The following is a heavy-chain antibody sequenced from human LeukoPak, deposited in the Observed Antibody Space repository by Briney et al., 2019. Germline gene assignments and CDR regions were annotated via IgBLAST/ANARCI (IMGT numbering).Heavy chain of an antibody. D-gene: IGHD3-9*01. V-gene: IGHV3-30-3*01. J-gene: IGHJ4*02. CDR2: ISYDGSNK. CDR1: GFTFSSYA. CDR3: ARDSTGDY. Sequence: GGSLRLSCAASGFTFSSYAMHWVRQAPGKGLEWVAVISYDGSNKYYADSVKGRFTISRDNSKNTLYLQMNSLRAEDTAVYYCARDSTGDYWGQGTLVTVSS.